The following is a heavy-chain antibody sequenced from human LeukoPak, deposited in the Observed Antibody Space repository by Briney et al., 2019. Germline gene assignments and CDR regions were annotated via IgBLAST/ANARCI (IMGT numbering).Heavy chain of an antibody. CDR1: GFTVSSNY. CDR3: AKDIKIRELSTSGALDI. CDR2: IYSGGST. D-gene: IGHD6-6*01. J-gene: IGHJ3*02. V-gene: IGHV3-53*05. Sequence: GGSLRLSCAASGFTVSSNYMSWVRQAPGKGLEWVSVIYSGGSTYYADSVKGRFTISRDNSKNTLYLQMNSLRPEDTALYYCAKDIKIRELSTSGALDIWGQGTMVTVSS.